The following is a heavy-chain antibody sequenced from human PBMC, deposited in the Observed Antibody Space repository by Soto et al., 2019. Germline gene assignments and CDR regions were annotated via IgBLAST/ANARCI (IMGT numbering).Heavy chain of an antibody. Sequence: QVQLVESGGGVVQPGRSLRLSCAASGFTFSSYAMHWVRQAPGKGLERVAVISYDGSNKYYADSVKGRFTISRDNSKNTLYLQMNSRRAEDTAVYYCARGLSGYGDDEGGDYWGQGTLVTVSS. D-gene: IGHD4-17*01. CDR2: ISYDGSNK. V-gene: IGHV3-30-3*01. J-gene: IGHJ4*02. CDR3: ARGLSGYGDDEGGDY. CDR1: GFTFSSYA.